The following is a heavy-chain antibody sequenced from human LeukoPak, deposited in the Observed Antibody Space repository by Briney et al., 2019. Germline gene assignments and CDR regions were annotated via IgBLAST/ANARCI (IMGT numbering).Heavy chain of an antibody. CDR3: AREGSSGYYPY. V-gene: IGHV3-30-3*01. J-gene: IGHJ4*02. Sequence: GRSLRLSCAASGSTFRSYPMHWVRQAPGKGLEWVAVISYDGSEKHYADPVKGRFTISRDNSKNTLYLQMNSLRAEDTAVYYCAREGSSGYYPYWGQGILVTVSS. D-gene: IGHD3-22*01. CDR1: GSTFRSYP. CDR2: ISYDGSEK.